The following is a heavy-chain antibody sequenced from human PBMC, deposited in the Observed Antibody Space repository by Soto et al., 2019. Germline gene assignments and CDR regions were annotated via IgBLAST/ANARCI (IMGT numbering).Heavy chain of an antibody. J-gene: IGHJ5*01. V-gene: IGHV3-21*01. CDR2: ISSSTSYV. CDR1: GFTFSRYG. Sequence: EVQLVESGGGLVKPGGSLRISCAASGFTFSRYGMNWVRQAPGTGLEWVSSISSSTSYVYYADSVKGRFSVSRDNAKKILYLEMYALRTEDTAVYYCARDPSEGRVGNWFESWGQGTLVTVSS. CDR3: ARDPSEGRVGNWFES. D-gene: IGHD2-2*01.